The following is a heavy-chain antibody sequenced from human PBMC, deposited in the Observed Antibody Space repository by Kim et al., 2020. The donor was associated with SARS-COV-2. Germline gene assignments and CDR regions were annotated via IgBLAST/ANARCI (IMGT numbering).Heavy chain of an antibody. CDR3: ARDSFASMVWGVIHY. J-gene: IGHJ4*01. CDR2: ISSSGRTI. D-gene: IGHD3-10*01. CDR1: GFTFSDYH. V-gene: IGHV3-11*04. Sequence: GGSLRLSCAASGFTFSDYHMSWIRQAPGKGLEWVSYISSSGRTIYYADSVKGRFTISRDNAKNSLYLQMNSLRAEDTAVYYCARDSFASMVWGVIHYWG.